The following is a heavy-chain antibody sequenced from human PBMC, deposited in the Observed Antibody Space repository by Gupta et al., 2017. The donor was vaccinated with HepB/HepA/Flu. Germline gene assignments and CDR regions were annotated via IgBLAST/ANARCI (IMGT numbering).Heavy chain of an antibody. D-gene: IGHD3-16*01. J-gene: IGHJ6*03. CDR3: GRWGPLYYYMDV. Sequence: QVQLVQSGAEVKNPGASVKLSCKAYGYPVRTYGFAWVRQAPGQGLEWIGWISAYNGNTDYVPKFQGRVSATLDPSRTTAYMELRSLRSDDTAVYYCGRWGPLYYYMDVWGEGTTVTVSS. V-gene: IGHV1-18*01. CDR1: GYPVRTYG. CDR2: ISAYNGNT.